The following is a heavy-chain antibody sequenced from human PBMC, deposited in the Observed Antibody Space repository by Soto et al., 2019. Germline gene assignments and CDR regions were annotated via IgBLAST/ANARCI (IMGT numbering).Heavy chain of an antibody. CDR1: GDTLRTHS. Sequence: QVQLVQSGAEVKKPGSSVKVSCKASGDTLRTHSISLVRKAPGQGLEWMGGTTPMIGTTDYAEKLQGRVTITADESTTTAYMELSSLRHDDTAVYYCAAGDSSDTGDHWGQGTLVTVSS. J-gene: IGHJ4*02. CDR2: TTPMIGTT. V-gene: IGHV1-69*01. D-gene: IGHD5-18*01. CDR3: AAGDSSDTGDH.